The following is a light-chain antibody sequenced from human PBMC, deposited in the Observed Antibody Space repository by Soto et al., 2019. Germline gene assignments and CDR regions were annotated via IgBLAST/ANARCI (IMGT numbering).Light chain of an antibody. Sequence: QSVLTQPASGSGSPGQSITISCTGTSSDVGGYNYVSWYQQHPGKAPKLMIYDVSNRPSGVSNRFSGSKSGNTASLTISGLQAEHEADYYCSSYTSSSTYVFGTGTKVTV. V-gene: IGLV2-14*01. CDR2: DVS. CDR3: SSYTSSSTYV. CDR1: SSDVGGYNY. J-gene: IGLJ1*01.